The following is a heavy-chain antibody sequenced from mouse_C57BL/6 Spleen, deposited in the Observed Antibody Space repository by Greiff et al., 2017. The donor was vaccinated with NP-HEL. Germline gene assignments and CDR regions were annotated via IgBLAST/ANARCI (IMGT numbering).Heavy chain of an antibody. Sequence: DVQLVESGGGLVKPGGSLKLSCAASGFTFSSYAMSWVRQTPEKRLEWVATISDGGSYTYYPDNVKGRFTISRDNAKNNLYLQMSHLKSEDTAMYYCAREMRRYYAMDYWGQGTSVTVSS. CDR3: AREMRRYYAMDY. CDR2: ISDGGSYT. V-gene: IGHV5-4*01. CDR1: GFTFSSYA. J-gene: IGHJ4*01.